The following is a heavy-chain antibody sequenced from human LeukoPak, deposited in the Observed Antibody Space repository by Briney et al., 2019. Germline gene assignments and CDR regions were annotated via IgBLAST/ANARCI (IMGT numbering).Heavy chain of an antibody. Sequence: EPSVKVSCKASGGTFSSYAISWVRQAPGQGLVWMGGIIPIFGTANYAQKFQGRDTITADVSTSTAYMELSSLRSEDTAVYCCARATAYSSWFDPWGQGTLVTVSS. CDR2: IIPIFGTA. CDR1: GGTFSSYA. D-gene: IGHD4-11*01. J-gene: IGHJ5*01. CDR3: ARATAYSSWFDP. V-gene: IGHV1-69*01.